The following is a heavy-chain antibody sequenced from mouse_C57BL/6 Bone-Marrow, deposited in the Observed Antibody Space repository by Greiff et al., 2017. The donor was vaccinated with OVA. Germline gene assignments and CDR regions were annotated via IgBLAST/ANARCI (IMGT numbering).Heavy chain of an antibody. Sequence: EVHLVESGGGLVQPGGSLKLSCAASGFTFSDYYMYWVRQTPETRLEWVAYISNGGGSTYYPDTVKGRFTISRDNAKNTLDLQMSRLKSEDTAMYYCARGRRWFAYWGQGTLVTVSA. CDR2: ISNGGGST. CDR3: ARGRRWFAY. V-gene: IGHV5-12*01. J-gene: IGHJ3*01. CDR1: GFTFSDYY.